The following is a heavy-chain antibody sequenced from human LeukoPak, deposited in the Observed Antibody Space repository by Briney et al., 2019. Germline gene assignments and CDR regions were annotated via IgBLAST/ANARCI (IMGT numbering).Heavy chain of an antibody. CDR2: IYYSGST. CDR1: GGSISSYY. Sequence: SETLSLTCTVSGGSISSYYWSWIRQPPGKGLEWIGYIYYSGSTNYNPSLKSRVTISVDTSKNQFSLKLSSVTAADTAVYYCARERTYSSGSYYFDYWGQGTLVTVSS. J-gene: IGHJ4*02. CDR3: ARERTYSSGSYYFDY. V-gene: IGHV4-59*01. D-gene: IGHD6-25*01.